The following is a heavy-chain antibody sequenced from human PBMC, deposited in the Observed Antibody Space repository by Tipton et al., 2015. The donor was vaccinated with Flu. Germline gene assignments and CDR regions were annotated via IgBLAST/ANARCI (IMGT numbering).Heavy chain of an antibody. CDR3: ARLSYYDVDLKNFYFDH. CDR1: SGSIRSTNYF. J-gene: IGHJ4*02. D-gene: IGHD3-10*02. CDR2: IYPSGTT. Sequence: TLSLTCTVSSGSIRSTNYFCAWIRQPPGKRLELIGGIYPSGTTYYNPSLKSRVTISVDTSKSQFSLKLRSVTAADTAVYYCARLSYYDVDLKNFYFDHWGQGTLVTVSS. V-gene: IGHV4-39*01.